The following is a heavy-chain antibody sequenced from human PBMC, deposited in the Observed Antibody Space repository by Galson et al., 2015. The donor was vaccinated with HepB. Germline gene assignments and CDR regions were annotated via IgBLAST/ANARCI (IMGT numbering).Heavy chain of an antibody. CDR1: GYTFTGYY. CDR3: ARDHQVAGSDAFDI. CDR2: INPNSGGT. Sequence: SVKVSCKASGYTFTGYYMHWVRQAPGQGLEWMGWINPNSGGTNYAQKFQGWVTMTRDTSISTAYMELSRLRSDDTAVYYCARDHQVAGSDAFDIWGQGTMVTVSS. J-gene: IGHJ3*02. D-gene: IGHD6-19*01. V-gene: IGHV1-2*04.